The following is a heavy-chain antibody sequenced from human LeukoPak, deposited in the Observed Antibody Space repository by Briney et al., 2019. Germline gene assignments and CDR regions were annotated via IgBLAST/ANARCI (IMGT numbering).Heavy chain of an antibody. J-gene: IGHJ5*02. Sequence: SETLSLTCAVYGGSFSGYYWNWMRQPPGKGLEWIGEINHSGSTNYNPSLKSRVTISVDTSKNQFSLKLSSVTAADTAVYYCARDGAARPNWFDPWGQGTLVTVSS. CDR3: ARDGAARPNWFDP. CDR2: INHSGST. V-gene: IGHV4-34*01. CDR1: GGSFSGYY. D-gene: IGHD6-6*01.